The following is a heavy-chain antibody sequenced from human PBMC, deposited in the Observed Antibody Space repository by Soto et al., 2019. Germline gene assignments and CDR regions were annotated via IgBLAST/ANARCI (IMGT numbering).Heavy chain of an antibody. CDR1: GFTFSTYS. V-gene: IGHV3-48*01. D-gene: IGHD5-18*01. CDR2: ISSSSTTI. CDR3: ARGHSIDY. J-gene: IGHJ4*02. Sequence: EVQLVESGGGLVQPGGSLRLSCAASGFTFSTYSMNWVRQAPGKGLEWISYISSSSTTIYYADSVRGRLTISRDNAKNSLYLQLNSLRAEDTAVYFCARGHSIDYWGQGTLVTVSS.